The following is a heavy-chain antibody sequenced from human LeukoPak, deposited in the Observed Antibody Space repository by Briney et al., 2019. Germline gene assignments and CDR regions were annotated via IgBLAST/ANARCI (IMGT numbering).Heavy chain of an antibody. CDR1: GGTFSSYA. D-gene: IGHD3-9*01. V-gene: IGHV1-69*13. J-gene: IGHJ4*02. CDR3: ARSPDILTGENFDY. CDR2: IIPIFGTA. Sequence: ASVKVSCKASGGTFSSYAISWVRQAPGQGLEWMGGIIPIFGTANYAQKFQGRVTITADESTSTAYMELSSLRSEDTAVYYCARSPDILTGENFDYWGQGTLVTVSS.